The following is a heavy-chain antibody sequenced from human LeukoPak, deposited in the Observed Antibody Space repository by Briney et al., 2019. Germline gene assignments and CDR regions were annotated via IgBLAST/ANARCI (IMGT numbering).Heavy chain of an antibody. V-gene: IGHV3-74*01. CDR1: EFTFSRYW. J-gene: IGHJ4*02. Sequence: GGSLRLSCAASEFTFSRYWMHWVRQAPGKGLVWVSRMKGDGSSTTYADSVKGRFTISRDNAKNTLYLQMNSLTAEDTAVYYCARGAYCGGDCPLTNSLYWGRGTLVTVSS. CDR2: MKGDGSST. D-gene: IGHD2-21*01. CDR3: ARGAYCGGDCPLTNSLY.